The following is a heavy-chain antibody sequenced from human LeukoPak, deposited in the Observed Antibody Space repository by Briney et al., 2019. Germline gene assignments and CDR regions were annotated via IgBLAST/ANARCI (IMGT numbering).Heavy chain of an antibody. V-gene: IGHV1-2*06. CDR1: GYTFTGYH. CDR2: INPYSGDT. D-gene: IGHD6-13*01. CDR3: ARDQGSLTRSWYTGY. J-gene: IGHJ4*02. Sequence: SVKVSCQASGYTFTGYHIHWVRQAPGQGLEWMGRINPYSGDTNFAQKFQGRVTMTRDTSITTAYMDLSSLTPDDTAAYFCARDQGSLTRSWYTGYWGQGTQVTVSS.